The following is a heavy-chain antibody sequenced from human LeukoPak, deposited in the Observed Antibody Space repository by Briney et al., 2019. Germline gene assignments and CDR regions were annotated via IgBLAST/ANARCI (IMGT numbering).Heavy chain of an antibody. V-gene: IGHV3-30*03. CDR2: ISEDGSYT. CDR3: VRDLSGFWAFGV. CDR1: GFTFSSYY. D-gene: IGHD6-25*01. Sequence: PGGSLRLSCAASGFTFSSYYMHWARQAPGKGLEWVAIISEDGSYTYYSDSVRGRFTVSRDNPKKTLYLQMDSLRSDDTSLYYCVRDLSGFWAFGVWGQGTMVTVSS. J-gene: IGHJ3*01.